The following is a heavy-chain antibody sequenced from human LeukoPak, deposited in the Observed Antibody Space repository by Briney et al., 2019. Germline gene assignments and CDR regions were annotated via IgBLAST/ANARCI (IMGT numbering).Heavy chain of an antibody. CDR2: ISAYNGNT. CDR1: GYTFTSYD. Sequence: ASVEVSCKASGYTFTSYDISWVRQAPGQGLEWMGWISAYNGNTSYAQKLQGRVTMTTDTSTSTAYMELRSLRSDDTAVYYCARTGDIVVVPAAIARSWFDPWGQGTLVTVSS. D-gene: IGHD2-2*01. CDR3: ARTGDIVVVPAAIARSWFDP. J-gene: IGHJ5*02. V-gene: IGHV1-18*01.